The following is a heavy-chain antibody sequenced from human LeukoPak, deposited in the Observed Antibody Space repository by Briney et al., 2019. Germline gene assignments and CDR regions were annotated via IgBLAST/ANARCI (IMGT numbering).Heavy chain of an antibody. Sequence: GGSLRLSCTASGFTFGDYAMSWVRQAPGKGLEWVGFIRSKAYGGTTEYAASVKGRFTISRDDFKSIAYLQMNSLKTEDTAVYYCMVDCSSTSCYDYWGQGTLVTVSS. V-gene: IGHV3-49*04. CDR2: IRSKAYGGTT. D-gene: IGHD2-2*01. CDR1: GFTFGDYA. J-gene: IGHJ4*02. CDR3: MVDCSSTSCYDY.